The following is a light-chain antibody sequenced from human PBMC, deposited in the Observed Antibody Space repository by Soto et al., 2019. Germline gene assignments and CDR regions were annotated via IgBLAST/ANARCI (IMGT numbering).Light chain of an antibody. CDR1: QSVSSN. V-gene: IGKV3-15*01. CDR2: GAS. CDR3: QQNNNWPRT. Sequence: EIVMTQSPATLSVSPGERVTLSCRASQSVSSNLVWYQQRPGQAPRLLIYGASTMATDIPVRFSGSGSGTEFTLTISSLQSEDVAVYYCQQNNNWPRTFGQGTKVEIK. J-gene: IGKJ1*01.